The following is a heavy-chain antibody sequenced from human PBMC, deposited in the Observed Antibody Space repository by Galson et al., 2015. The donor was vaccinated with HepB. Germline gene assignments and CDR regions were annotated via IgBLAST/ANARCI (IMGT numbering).Heavy chain of an antibody. V-gene: IGHV5-51*01. J-gene: IGHJ4*02. Sequence: SAYNFANYWIGWVRQMPGKGLEWMGIIFPDDSDTRYSPPFRGQVTVSADKSINTAYLQWSRLKASDTAIYYCASSLATTLYFDYWGQGTLVTVSS. CDR3: ASSLATTLYFDY. D-gene: IGHD1-1*01. CDR2: IFPDDSDT. CDR1: AYNFANYW.